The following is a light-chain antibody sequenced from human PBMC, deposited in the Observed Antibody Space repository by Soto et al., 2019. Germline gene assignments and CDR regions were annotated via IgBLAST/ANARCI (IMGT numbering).Light chain of an antibody. CDR1: QSISSY. V-gene: IGKV1-5*03. CDR2: KAS. CDR3: QQYNTYSRT. J-gene: IGKJ1*01. Sequence: DIQITQSPSSLSASVGDRVTITCRASQSISSYLNWYQQKPGKAPKLLIYKASSLESGVPSRFSGSGSGAEFTLTISSLQPDDFATYYCQQYNTYSRTFGQGTKVDI.